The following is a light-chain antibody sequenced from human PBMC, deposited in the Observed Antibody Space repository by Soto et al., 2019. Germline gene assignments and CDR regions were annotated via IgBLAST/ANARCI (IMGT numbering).Light chain of an antibody. J-gene: IGKJ4*01. V-gene: IGKV3-20*01. CDR1: QSFGSSF. CDR2: DAS. CDR3: QHYGRSPT. Sequence: EIVLTQSPGTLSLSPGERATLSCRASQSFGSSFIAWYQQKPGQAPRLLIYDASNRATGIPDRFSGSGSGTDFTLTISRLEPEDLAVYFCQHYGRSPTFGGGTKVEIK.